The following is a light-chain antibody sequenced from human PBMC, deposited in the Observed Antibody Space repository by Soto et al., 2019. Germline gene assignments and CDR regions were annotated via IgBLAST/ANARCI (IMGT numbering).Light chain of an antibody. J-gene: IGLJ1*01. V-gene: IGLV2-23*01. CDR3: CSSGGSPTYV. Sequence: QSALTQPASVSGSPGQSITISCTGTSSDIGTYNLVSWYQHYPGKAPKLMIYEGIKRPSGVSNRFSGSKSGNTAFLTISGLQAEDEADYYCCSSGGSPTYVFGTGTKVTVL. CDR1: SSDIGTYNL. CDR2: EGI.